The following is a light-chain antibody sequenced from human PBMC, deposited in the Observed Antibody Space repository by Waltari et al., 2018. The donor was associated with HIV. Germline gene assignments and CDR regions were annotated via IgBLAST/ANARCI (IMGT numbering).Light chain of an antibody. CDR1: SSNGGSNF. V-gene: IGLV1-47*01. CDR3: ATWDGSLGGAYV. Sequence: QSVLTQPPSASGTPGQRVTISWSGTSSNGGSNFVSWYPEHPGPAPKPLIYRDNRRPSGVPDRFSGSKSGASASLAISGLRSEDEADYYCATWDGSLGGAYVFGAGTKVSVL. CDR2: RDN. J-gene: IGLJ1*01.